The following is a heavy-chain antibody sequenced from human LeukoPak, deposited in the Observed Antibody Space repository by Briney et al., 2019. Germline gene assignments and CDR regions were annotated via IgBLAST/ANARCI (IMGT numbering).Heavy chain of an antibody. Sequence: GGSLRLSCAASGLTFSDSYMSWVRQAPGKGLEWVSYISSSGTTIYYADSVKGRFTISRDNAKNSLYLQMNGLRAEDTAVYYCTREGSSWRGGYYFDCWGQGTLVTVSS. V-gene: IGHV3-11*01. J-gene: IGHJ4*02. CDR3: TREGSSWRGGYYFDC. CDR2: ISSSGTTI. CDR1: GLTFSDSY. D-gene: IGHD6-13*01.